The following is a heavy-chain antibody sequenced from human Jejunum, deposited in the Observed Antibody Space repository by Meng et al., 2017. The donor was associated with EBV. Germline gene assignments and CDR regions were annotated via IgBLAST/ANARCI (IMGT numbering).Heavy chain of an antibody. Sequence: QGQLVQDGTEVKKPGASVRVSCKASGYRFTTYFIHWVRQAPGQGLEWMGRINCNNGDTDYAQKFQDRVTMTRDTSITTAYMDLTGLTSNDTAFYYCARIRYGTGTDWFDPWGQGTLVTVSS. D-gene: IGHD3-10*01. CDR1: GYRFTTYF. V-gene: IGHV1-2*06. J-gene: IGHJ5*02. CDR3: ARIRYGTGTDWFDP. CDR2: INCNNGDT.